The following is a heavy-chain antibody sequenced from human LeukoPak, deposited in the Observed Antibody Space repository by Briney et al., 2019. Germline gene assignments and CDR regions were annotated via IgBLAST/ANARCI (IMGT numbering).Heavy chain of an antibody. CDR3: ARLGQRDYYDSSGYFPFDY. CDR1: GYSFTSYW. D-gene: IGHD3-22*01. V-gene: IGHV5-10-1*04. Sequence: PGESLRISCKGSGYSFTSYWISWVRQMPGKGLEWMGRIDPSDSYTNYSPSFQGQVTISADKSISTAYLQWSSLKASDTAMYYCARLGQRDYYDSSGYFPFDYWGQGTLVTVSS. J-gene: IGHJ4*02. CDR2: IDPSDSYT.